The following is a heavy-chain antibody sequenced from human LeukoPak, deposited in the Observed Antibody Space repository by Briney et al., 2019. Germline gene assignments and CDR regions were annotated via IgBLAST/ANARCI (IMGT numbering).Heavy chain of an antibody. V-gene: IGHV3-64D*09. CDR1: GFVFSDYA. J-gene: IGHJ4*02. CDR2: ISSIGGST. Sequence: PGGSLRLSCSASGFVFSDYAMRWVRQAPGKGLEHVSAISSIGGSTYYADSVKGRFTISRDNSKNTLYLQMSSLRAEDTAVYYCVKVHFDFWRGILGDFDYWGQGTRVTVSS. CDR3: VKVHFDFWRGILGDFDY. D-gene: IGHD3-3*01.